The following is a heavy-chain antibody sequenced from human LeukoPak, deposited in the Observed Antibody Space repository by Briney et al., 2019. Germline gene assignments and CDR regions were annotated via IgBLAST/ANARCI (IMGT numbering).Heavy chain of an antibody. J-gene: IGHJ1*01. Sequence: SETLSLTCTVSGGSISSGGYYWSWIRQHPGKGLEWIGYIYYSGSAYYNPSLKSRVTISVDTSKNQFSLKLSSVTAADTAVYYCARSVRRMMSLQHWGQGTLVTVSS. V-gene: IGHV4-31*03. CDR1: GGSISSGGYY. CDR3: ARSVRRMMSLQH. D-gene: IGHD3-16*01. CDR2: IYYSGSA.